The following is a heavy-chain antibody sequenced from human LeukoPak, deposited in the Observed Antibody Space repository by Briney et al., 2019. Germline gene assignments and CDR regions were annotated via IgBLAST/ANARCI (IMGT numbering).Heavy chain of an antibody. Sequence: SETLSLTCSVSGGSVSSSLNKWSWIRQPPGKGLEWIGEISYSGSASYNPSLRSRVTISMDTSTNQFSLTLDSVTAADTAVYYCATEAECSGGSCYSYGWFDPWGQGTQVIVSS. CDR3: ATEAECSGGSCYSYGWFDP. J-gene: IGHJ5*02. D-gene: IGHD2-15*01. V-gene: IGHV4-61*01. CDR2: ISYSGSA. CDR1: GGSVSSSLNK.